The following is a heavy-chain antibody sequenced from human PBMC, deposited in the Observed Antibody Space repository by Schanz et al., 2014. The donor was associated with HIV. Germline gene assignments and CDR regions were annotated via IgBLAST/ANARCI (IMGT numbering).Heavy chain of an antibody. CDR3: ANEEVPNDY. V-gene: IGHV3-33*06. Sequence: QVQLVESGGGVVQPGRSLRLSCAASGFTFSNYGMHWVRQAPGKGLEWVALIWYDGSNKYYADSVKGRFTISKDNSKNTLYLQMNSLRVEDTAVYYCANEEVPNDYWGQGTLVTVSS. CDR1: GFTFSNYG. CDR2: IWYDGSNK. J-gene: IGHJ4*02.